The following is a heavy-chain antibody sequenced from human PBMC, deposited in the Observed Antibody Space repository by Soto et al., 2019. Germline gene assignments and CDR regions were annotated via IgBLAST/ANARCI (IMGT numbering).Heavy chain of an antibody. D-gene: IGHD1-1*01. Sequence: QITLKESGPTLVKPTQTLTLTCTVSEFSLSSSGVGVGWIRQPPGKALEWLALSYWDDDRRYSPSLTSRLTISKDTLTQQVVLTMTNLDPVDTGIYYCARSYHATGTTFDYWGQGILIAASS. CDR3: ARSYHATGTTFDY. CDR1: EFSLSSSGVG. J-gene: IGHJ4*02. V-gene: IGHV2-5*02. CDR2: SYWDDDR.